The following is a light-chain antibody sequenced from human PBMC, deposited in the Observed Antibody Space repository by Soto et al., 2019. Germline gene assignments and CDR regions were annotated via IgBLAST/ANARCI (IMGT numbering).Light chain of an antibody. CDR1: SSNIGAGYD. CDR2: GNS. CDR3: QSYDNSLEVV. J-gene: IGLJ2*01. Sequence: QSVLTQPPSVSGAPGQRVTISCTGSSSNIGAGYDVHWYQQLPGTAPKLLFYGNSNRPSGVPDRFSGSETGTSASLVITGLQTEDEADYYCQSYDNSLEVVFGGGTKLTVL. V-gene: IGLV1-40*01.